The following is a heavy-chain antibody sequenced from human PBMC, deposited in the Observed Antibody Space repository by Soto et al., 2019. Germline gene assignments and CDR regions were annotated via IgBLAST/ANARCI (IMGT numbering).Heavy chain of an antibody. V-gene: IGHV4-34*01. D-gene: IGHD3-10*01. J-gene: IGHJ4*02. CDR2: INHSGST. Sequence: PSDTLSLTCAVYGGSFSGYYWSWIRQPPGKGLEWIGYINHSGSTYYNPSLKSRVTISVDTSKNQFSLKLSSVTAADTAVYYCARVGGSGSYYDFDYWGQGTLVTVSS. CDR3: ARVGGSGSYYDFDY. CDR1: GGSFSGYY.